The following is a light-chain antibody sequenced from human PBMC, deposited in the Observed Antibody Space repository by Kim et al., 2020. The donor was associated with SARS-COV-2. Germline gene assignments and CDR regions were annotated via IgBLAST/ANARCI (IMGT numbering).Light chain of an antibody. V-gene: IGLV3-1*01. CDR3: QAWDSSTYV. J-gene: IGLJ1*01. Sequence: VAPGQTASIACCGDKLGDEYACWDQQKPGQCPVVVIYQDSKRPSGRPERFSGSNSGNTATLTISGTEAMDEADYYCQAWDSSTYVFGTGTKVTVL. CDR1: KLGDEY. CDR2: QDS.